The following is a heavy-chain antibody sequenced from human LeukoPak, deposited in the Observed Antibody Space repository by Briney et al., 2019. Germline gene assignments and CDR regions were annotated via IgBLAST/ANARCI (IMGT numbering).Heavy chain of an antibody. CDR1: GFTFSNAW. V-gene: IGHV3-15*01. D-gene: IGHD3-10*01. CDR2: IKSKTDGGTT. J-gene: IGHJ4*02. Sequence: GGSLRLSCAASGFTFSNAWMSWVRQAPGKGLEWVGRIKSKTDGGTTDYAAPVKGRFTISRDDSKNTLYLQMNSLKTEYTAVYYCTTRHYGSGSYYWVSDYWGQGTLVTVSS. CDR3: TTRHYGSGSYYWVSDY.